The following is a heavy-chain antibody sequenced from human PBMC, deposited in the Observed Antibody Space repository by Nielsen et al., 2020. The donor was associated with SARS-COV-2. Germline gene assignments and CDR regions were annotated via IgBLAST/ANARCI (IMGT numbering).Heavy chain of an antibody. Sequence: ASVKVSCKASGYTFISCGISWVRQAPGQGLEWMGWISPYNDNTDYSEKVRGRVTMTTDTSTSTAYMELRGLRSDDTAVYYCARCRYFYTLSDFDYWGNGTLVTVSS. CDR2: ISPYNDNT. D-gene: IGHD3-9*01. CDR3: ARCRYFYTLSDFDY. V-gene: IGHV1-18*01. J-gene: IGHJ4*01. CDR1: GYTFISCG.